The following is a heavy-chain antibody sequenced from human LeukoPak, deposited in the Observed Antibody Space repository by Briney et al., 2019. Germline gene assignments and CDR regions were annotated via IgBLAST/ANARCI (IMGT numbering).Heavy chain of an antibody. J-gene: IGHJ4*02. V-gene: IGHV1-46*01. CDR1: GYTFTSYY. D-gene: IGHD3-22*01. CDR3: ARDRSYDSSGLERDY. Sequence: ASVKVSCKASGYTFTSYYIHWVRQAPGQGLEWMGIIIPSGGSTTYAQNFQGRVTMTRDMSTSTVYMVLSSLGSEDTAVYYCARDRSYDSSGLERDYWGQGTLVTVSS. CDR2: IIPSGGST.